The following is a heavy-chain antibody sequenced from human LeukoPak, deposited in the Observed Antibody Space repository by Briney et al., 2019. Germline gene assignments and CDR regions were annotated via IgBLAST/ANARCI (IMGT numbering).Heavy chain of an antibody. Sequence: KPSETLSLTCTVSGGSISSYYWSWIRQPAGKGLEWIGRIYTSGSTNYNPPLKSRVTMSVDTSKNQSSLKLSSVTAADTAVYYCARDILAAAAPNGDYYYYMDVWGKGTTVTVSS. J-gene: IGHJ6*03. CDR2: IYTSGST. D-gene: IGHD6-13*01. CDR3: ARDILAAAAPNGDYYYYMDV. V-gene: IGHV4-4*07. CDR1: GGSISSYY.